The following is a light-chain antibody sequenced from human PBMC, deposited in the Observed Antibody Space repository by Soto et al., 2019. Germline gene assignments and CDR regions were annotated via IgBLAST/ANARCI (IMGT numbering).Light chain of an antibody. CDR3: QQYNNWPPVT. Sequence: EIVMTQSQATLSVSPGERATLSCRASQSVSSNLAWYQQKPGQAPRLLIYGASTRATGIPARFSGSGSGTEFTLTISSLQSEDFAVYYCQQYNNWPPVTFGPGTKVDIK. J-gene: IGKJ3*01. V-gene: IGKV3-15*01. CDR1: QSVSSN. CDR2: GAS.